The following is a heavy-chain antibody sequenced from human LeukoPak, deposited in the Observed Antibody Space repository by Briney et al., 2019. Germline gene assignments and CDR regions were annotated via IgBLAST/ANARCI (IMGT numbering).Heavy chain of an antibody. D-gene: IGHD4-17*01. J-gene: IGHJ3*02. CDR3: ARDRGYGDYVGAFDI. Sequence: PGGSLRLSCAASGFTFSSYSMNWVREAPGKGLEWVSHISSSSSTIYYADSVKGRFTISRDNAKNSLYPQMSSLRDEDTAVYYCARDRGYGDYVGAFDIWGQGTMVTVSS. CDR2: ISSSSSTI. CDR1: GFTFSSYS. V-gene: IGHV3-48*02.